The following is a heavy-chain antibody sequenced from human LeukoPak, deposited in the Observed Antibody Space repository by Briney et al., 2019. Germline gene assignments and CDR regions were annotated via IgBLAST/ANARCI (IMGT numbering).Heavy chain of an antibody. CDR1: GFTFSSYA. V-gene: IGHV3-23*01. Sequence: GGSLRLSCAASGFTFSSYAMSWVRQTPGKGLEWVSAISGSGDGTYYADSVKGRFTISRDNSKNTLYLQMSGLRAEDTAVYYCAKEPSYCTNGVCYSRVFDRWGQGTLVTVSS. CDR3: AKEPSYCTNGVCYSRVFDR. D-gene: IGHD2-8*01. CDR2: ISGSGDGT. J-gene: IGHJ5*02.